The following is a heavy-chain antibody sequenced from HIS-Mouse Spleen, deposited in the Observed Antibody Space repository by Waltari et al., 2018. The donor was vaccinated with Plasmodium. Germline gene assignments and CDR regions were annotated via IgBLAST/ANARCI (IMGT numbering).Heavy chain of an antibody. CDR2: ISSSSSTI. V-gene: IGHV3-48*01. CDR1: GVPLGRSS. D-gene: IGHD1-26*01. CDR3: ARVNSGSYYWFDP. Sequence: EVQLVESGGGLVQPGWSLRPFCAASGVPLGRSSVDRVYQAPGKGLVWVSYISSSSSTIYYADSVKGLFTISRENAKNSLYLQMNSLRAEDTAVYYCARVNSGSYYWFDPWGQGTLVTVSS. J-gene: IGHJ5*02.